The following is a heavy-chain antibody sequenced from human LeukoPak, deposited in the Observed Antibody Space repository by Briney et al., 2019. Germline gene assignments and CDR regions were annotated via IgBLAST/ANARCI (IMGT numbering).Heavy chain of an antibody. V-gene: IGHV3-53*01. Sequence: GGSLRLSCAASGFTLSSNDMSWVRQAPGKGLECISVIYSGGSTDYADSVKGRLTISRDNSKNTLYLQMNSLRAGDAAVYYCAKAPVTTCSGAYCYPFDYWSQGTLVTVSS. CDR1: GFTLSSND. D-gene: IGHD2-15*01. CDR2: IYSGGST. J-gene: IGHJ4*02. CDR3: AKAPVTTCSGAYCYPFDY.